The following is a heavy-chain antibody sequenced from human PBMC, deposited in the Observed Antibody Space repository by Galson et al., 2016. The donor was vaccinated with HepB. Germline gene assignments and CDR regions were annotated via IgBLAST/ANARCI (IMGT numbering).Heavy chain of an antibody. J-gene: IGHJ4*02. CDR2: ISWNSRNI. CDR1: GFTFHDHA. Sequence: SLRLSCAASGFTFHDHAMHWVRQTPGKGLEWVSGISWNSRNIGYADSVKGRFTISRDNAKNFVFLQMNSLRPEDTALYYCAKDGGEDWTTAKPDYWGQGTLVTVSS. V-gene: IGHV3-9*01. CDR3: AKDGGEDWTTAKPDY. D-gene: IGHD4-17*01.